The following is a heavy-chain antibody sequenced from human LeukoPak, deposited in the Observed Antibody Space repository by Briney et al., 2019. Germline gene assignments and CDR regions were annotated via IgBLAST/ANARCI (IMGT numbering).Heavy chain of an antibody. CDR3: ARDETPSDCTGDKCHYYDALDV. Sequence: PGGSLRLSCAASGFTFSSYAMHWVRQAPGKGLEWVANINEDGTIEKYVDSVRGRFTLSRDNAKNSLYLQMNGLSAEDTAIYYCARDETPSDCTGDKCHYYDALDVWGQGTMVTVSS. D-gene: IGHD2-8*02. CDR1: GFTFSSYA. CDR2: INEDGTIE. J-gene: IGHJ3*01. V-gene: IGHV3-7*01.